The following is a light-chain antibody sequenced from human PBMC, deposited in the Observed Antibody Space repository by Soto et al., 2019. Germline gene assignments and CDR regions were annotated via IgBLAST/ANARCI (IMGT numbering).Light chain of an antibody. V-gene: IGKV1-5*01. CDR3: QQYNSYPYT. Sequence: DIQMTQSPSSLSASVGDRVAITCRASQRIATYLNWYQQKPGKAPELLIYAASSLQSGVPSRFSGSGSGTEFTLTISSLQPDDFATYYCQQYNSYPYTFGQGTKLEIK. CDR2: AAS. CDR1: QRIATY. J-gene: IGKJ2*01.